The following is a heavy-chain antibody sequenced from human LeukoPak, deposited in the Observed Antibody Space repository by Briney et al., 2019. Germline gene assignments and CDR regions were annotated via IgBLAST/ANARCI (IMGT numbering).Heavy chain of an antibody. CDR1: GFTFSSYA. J-gene: IGHJ4*02. D-gene: IGHD3-10*01. Sequence: GGSLRLSCAASGFTFSSYAMHWVRQAPGKGLEWVAVISYDGSNKYYADSVKGRFTIPRDNSKNTLYLQMNSLRAEDTAVYYCAKMRLVRLYYFDYWGQGTLVTVSS. CDR3: AKMRLVRLYYFDY. CDR2: ISYDGSNK. V-gene: IGHV3-30-3*02.